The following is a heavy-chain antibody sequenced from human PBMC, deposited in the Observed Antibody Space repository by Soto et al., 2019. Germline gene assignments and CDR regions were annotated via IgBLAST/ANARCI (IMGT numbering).Heavy chain of an antibody. CDR1: GYTFTGYY. CDR3: ARDSKVGARQRGAFDI. D-gene: IGHD1-26*01. Sequence: VQLVQSGAEVKKPGASVKVSCKAYGYTFTGYYMHWVRQAPGQGLEWMGWINPNSVGTNYAQKFQGWVTMTMDTSISTAYMELSRLRSDDTAVYYCARDSKVGARQRGAFDIWGQGTMVTVSS. J-gene: IGHJ3*02. V-gene: IGHV1-2*04. CDR2: INPNSVGT.